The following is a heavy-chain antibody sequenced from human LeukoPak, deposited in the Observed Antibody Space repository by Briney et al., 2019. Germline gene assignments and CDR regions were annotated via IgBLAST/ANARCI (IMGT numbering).Heavy chain of an antibody. CDR3: AREYSGSYGDYFQH. CDR1: GFTFSSYG. Sequence: GGSLRLSCAASGFTFSSYGMHWVRQAPGKGLEWVAVIWYDGSNKYYADSVKGRFTISRDNSKNTLYLQMNSLRAEDTAVYYCAREYSGSYGDYFQHWGQGTLVTVSS. D-gene: IGHD1-26*01. CDR2: IWYDGSNK. V-gene: IGHV3-33*01. J-gene: IGHJ1*01.